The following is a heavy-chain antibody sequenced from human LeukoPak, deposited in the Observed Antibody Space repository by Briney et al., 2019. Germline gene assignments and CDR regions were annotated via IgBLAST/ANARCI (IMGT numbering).Heavy chain of an antibody. CDR1: GYSFLDYC. CDR2: IFPHDSDI. V-gene: IGHV5-51*01. D-gene: IGHD2-2*02. Sequence: GESLKISCKGSGYSFLDYCIGWVRQMPGKGPELMGLIFPHDSDIKYSPSFQGQVTISVDKSISSAYVQWGSLKASDTAMYGIRGCISNTKCYTSFFYYGMDVWGQGTTVTVSS. CDR3: RGCISNTKCYTSFFYYGMDV. J-gene: IGHJ6*02.